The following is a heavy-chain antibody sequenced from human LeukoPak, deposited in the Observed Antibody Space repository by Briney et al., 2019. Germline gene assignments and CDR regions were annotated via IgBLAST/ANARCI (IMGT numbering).Heavy chain of an antibody. CDR3: VAFWDYYDSSGYYSDY. CDR2: INPNSGGT. V-gene: IGHV1-2*06. J-gene: IGHJ4*02. D-gene: IGHD3-22*01. CDR1: GYTFTCYY. Sequence: ASVKVSCKASGYTFTCYYMHWVRQAPGQGLEWMGRINPNSGGTNYAQKFQGRVTMTKDTSISTAYMELSRLRSDDTAVYYCVAFWDYYDSSGYYSDYWGQGTLVTVSS.